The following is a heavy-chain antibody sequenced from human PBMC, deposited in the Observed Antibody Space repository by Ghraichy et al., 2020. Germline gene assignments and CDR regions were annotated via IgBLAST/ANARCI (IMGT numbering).Heavy chain of an antibody. J-gene: IGHJ6*02. CDR1: GGSFIGYY. D-gene: IGHD3-10*01. Sequence: SETLSLTCGVYGGSFIGYYWTWIRQPPGKGLEWIGEINLSGSTSYNPSLKSRVTISVDTSKNQFSLKLSSVTAADTAVYYCACQGVENDGYDFYHGLDVWGQGTTVTVSS. V-gene: IGHV4-34*01. CDR2: INLSGST. CDR3: ACQGVENDGYDFYHGLDV.